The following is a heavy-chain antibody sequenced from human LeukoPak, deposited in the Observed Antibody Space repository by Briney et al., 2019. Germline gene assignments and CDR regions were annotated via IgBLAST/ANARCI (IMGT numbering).Heavy chain of an antibody. CDR1: GFTFTNYA. Sequence: GGSLRLSCAASGFTFTNYAMSWVRQAPGKGLEWVSTISESGGSTNYADSVKGRFTISRDNSKNTLHLQMNSLRAEDTALYYCAKGWSYFLDNWGQGTLVTVSS. CDR3: AKGWSYFLDN. D-gene: IGHD6-13*01. CDR2: ISESGGST. V-gene: IGHV3-23*01. J-gene: IGHJ4*02.